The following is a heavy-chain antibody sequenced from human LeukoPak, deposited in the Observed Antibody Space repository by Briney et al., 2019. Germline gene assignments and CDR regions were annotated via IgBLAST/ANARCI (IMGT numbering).Heavy chain of an antibody. CDR3: ARELYHDSSGYGSSY. D-gene: IGHD3-22*01. J-gene: IGHJ4*02. CDR2: IYYSGST. Sequence: PSETLSLTCTVSGGSISSYYWSWIRQPPGKGLEWIGYIYYSGSTNYNPSLKSRVTISVDTSKNQFSLKLSSVTAADTAVYYCARELYHDSSGYGSSYWGQGTLVTVSS. CDR1: GGSISSYY. V-gene: IGHV4-59*12.